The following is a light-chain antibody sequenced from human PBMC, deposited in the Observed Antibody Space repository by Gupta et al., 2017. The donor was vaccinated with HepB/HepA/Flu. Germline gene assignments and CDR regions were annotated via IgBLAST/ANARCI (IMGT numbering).Light chain of an antibody. CDR1: QSVSSSY. Sequence: PGPLSLSPGERATLSCRASQSVSSSYLAWYQQKPGQAPRLLIYGASSRATGIPDRFSGSGSGTDFTLTISRLEPEDFAVYYCQQYGSSPRGITFGPGTKVDIK. CDR2: GAS. V-gene: IGKV3-20*01. J-gene: IGKJ3*01. CDR3: QQYGSSPRGIT.